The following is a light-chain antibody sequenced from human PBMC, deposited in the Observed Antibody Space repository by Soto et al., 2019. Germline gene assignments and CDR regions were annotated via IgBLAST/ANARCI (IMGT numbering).Light chain of an antibody. CDR3: TSFTTSTTVV. J-gene: IGLJ2*01. CDR2: DVS. Sequence: QSALTQPASVSGSPGQSITISGTGTSNDIGTYNYVSWYQHHPGKAPKLLIYDVSTRPSGVSNRFSGSKSGNTASLTISGLQAEDEADYHCTSFTTSTTVVFGGGTKLTVL. V-gene: IGLV2-14*03. CDR1: SNDIGTYNY.